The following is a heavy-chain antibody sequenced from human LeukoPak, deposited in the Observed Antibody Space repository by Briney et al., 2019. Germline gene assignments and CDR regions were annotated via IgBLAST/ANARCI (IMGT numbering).Heavy chain of an antibody. CDR1: GFTFSSHA. D-gene: IGHD2-15*01. CDR3: TKNVPGRAIDY. CDR2: VGTGFDT. J-gene: IGHJ4*02. Sequence: PGGSLRLSCVASGFTFSSHAMSWVRQAPGKGLEWVSTVGTGFDTYYTDSVKGRFTISRDNSKNTLSLQMSSLRAEDTATYYCTKNVPGRAIDYWGQGTLATVSS. V-gene: IGHV3-23*01.